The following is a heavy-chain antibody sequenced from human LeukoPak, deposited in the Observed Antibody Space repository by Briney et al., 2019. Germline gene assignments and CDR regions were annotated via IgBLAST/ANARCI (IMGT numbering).Heavy chain of an antibody. CDR2: IRHDGSNK. D-gene: IGHD1-26*01. Sequence: GGSLRLSCAASGFTFSSYGMHWVRQAPGKGLEWVAFIRHDGSNKYHADSVRGRFTISRDNSKNTLYLQMNSLRSEDTAVYYCAKDPGGSYSHFDYWGQGTLVTVSS. CDR1: GFTFSSYG. CDR3: AKDPGGSYSHFDY. J-gene: IGHJ4*02. V-gene: IGHV3-30*02.